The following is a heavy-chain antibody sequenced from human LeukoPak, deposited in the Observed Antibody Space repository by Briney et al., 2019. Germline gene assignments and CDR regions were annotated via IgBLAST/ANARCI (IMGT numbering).Heavy chain of an antibody. CDR2: INPSGGST. CDR1: GYTFTSYY. J-gene: IGHJ4*02. D-gene: IGHD3-10*01. CDR3: ARGLGFGELYRYFDY. V-gene: IGHV1-46*01. Sequence: GASVKVSCKASGYTFTSYYMHWVRQAPGQGLEWMGIINPSGGSTSYAQKFQGRVTMTRDTSTSTVYMELSSLRSEDTAVYYCARGLGFGELYRYFDYWGQGTLVTVSS.